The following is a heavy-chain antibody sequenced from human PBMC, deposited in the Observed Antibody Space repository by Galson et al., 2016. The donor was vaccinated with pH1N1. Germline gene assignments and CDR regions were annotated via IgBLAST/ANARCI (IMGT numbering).Heavy chain of an antibody. CDR3: ARIQYGDYVGYFDY. V-gene: IGHV2-70*01. D-gene: IGHD4-17*01. Sequence: PALVKPTQTLTLTYTFSGFSLRTSGMCVSWIRQPPGKSLEWLALIDWDDDQYYSPSLKTRLTISKDTSKNQVVLTMTNMDPVDTATYYCARIQYGDYVGYFDYWGQGTLVTVSS. CDR2: IDWDDDQ. J-gene: IGHJ4*02. CDR1: GFSLRTSGMC.